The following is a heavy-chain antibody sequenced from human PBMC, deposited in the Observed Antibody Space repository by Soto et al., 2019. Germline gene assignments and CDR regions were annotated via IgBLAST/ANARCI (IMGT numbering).Heavy chain of an antibody. J-gene: IGHJ6*02. CDR3: ARGGFWSGFYYCYGMDV. V-gene: IGHV3-33*01. D-gene: IGHD3-3*01. CDR2: IWYDGSNK. Sequence: QVQLVESGGGVVQPGRSLRLSCAASGFTFSSYGMHWVRQAPGKGLEWVAVIWYDGSNKYYADSVKGRFTISRDNSKNALYLQMNSLRAKDTAVYYCARGGFWSGFYYCYGMDVWGQWTTVTVSS. CDR1: GFTFSSYG.